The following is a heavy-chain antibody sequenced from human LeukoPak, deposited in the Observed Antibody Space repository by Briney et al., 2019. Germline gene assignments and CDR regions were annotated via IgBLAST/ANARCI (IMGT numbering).Heavy chain of an antibody. CDR2: IYHSGST. D-gene: IGHD6-13*01. CDR3: ARGPNLRSSWYTH. V-gene: IGHV4-30-2*01. CDR1: GGSISSGGYY. J-gene: IGHJ4*02. Sequence: SQTLSLTCTVSGGSISSGGYYWSWIRQPPGKGLEWIGYIYHSGSTYYNPSLKSRVTISVDRSKNQFSLKLSSVTAADTAVYYCARGPNLRSSWYTHWGQGTLVTVSS.